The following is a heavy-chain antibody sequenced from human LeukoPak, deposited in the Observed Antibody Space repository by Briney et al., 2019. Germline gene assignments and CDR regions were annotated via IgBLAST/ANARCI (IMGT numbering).Heavy chain of an antibody. CDR3: AKGQGAPWDAFDI. V-gene: IGHV3-23*01. D-gene: IGHD3-16*01. CDR1: GFTFNTYA. Sequence: GGPLRLSSAASGFTFNTYAMSWFRQAPGKELEWVSAISGSGGSTYYADSVKGRFTISRDNSKNTLYLQMNRLRAEDTAVYYCAKGQGAPWDAFDIWGQGTMVTVSS. CDR2: ISGSGGST. J-gene: IGHJ3*02.